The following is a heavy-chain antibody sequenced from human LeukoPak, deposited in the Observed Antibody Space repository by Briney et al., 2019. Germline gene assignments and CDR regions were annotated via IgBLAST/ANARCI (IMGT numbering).Heavy chain of an antibody. J-gene: IGHJ4*02. CDR1: GFTFNGYA. CDR2: ISDSGYST. CDR3: ARGPGYSSSWYLPNDDYFDY. Sequence: GGSLRLSCAASGFTFNGYAMSWVRQAPGKGLEWVSAISDSGYSTYYADSVKGRFTISRDNSKNTLYLQMNSLRAEDTAVYYCARGPGYSSSWYLPNDDYFDYWGQGTLVTVSS. D-gene: IGHD6-13*01. V-gene: IGHV3-23*01.